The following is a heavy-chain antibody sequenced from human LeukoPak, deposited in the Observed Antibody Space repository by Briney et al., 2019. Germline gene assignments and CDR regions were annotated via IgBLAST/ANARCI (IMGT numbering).Heavy chain of an antibody. CDR1: GFTFSSYA. D-gene: IGHD3-22*01. V-gene: IGHV3-30*04. Sequence: GGSLRLSCAASGFTFSSYAMHWVRQAPGKGLEWVAVISYDGSNKYYADSVKGRFTISRDNSKNTLYLQMNSLRAEDTAVYYCARVAEEYYYDSSGYSRFDYWGQGTLVTVSS. CDR3: ARVAEEYYYDSSGYSRFDY. CDR2: ISYDGSNK. J-gene: IGHJ4*02.